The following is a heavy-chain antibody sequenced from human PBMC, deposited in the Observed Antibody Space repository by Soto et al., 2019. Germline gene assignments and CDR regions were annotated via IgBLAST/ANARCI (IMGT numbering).Heavy chain of an antibody. D-gene: IGHD6-19*01. Sequence: QVQLVQSGAEEKKPGASVKVSCKASGYTFTGYAMHWVRQAPGKRLEWMGWINAGNGNTKYSQKFQGGVTITRDTSASTAYMELSSLRSEDTAVYYCSSAVAVPADFDYWGQGTLVTVSS. CDR1: GYTFTGYA. J-gene: IGHJ4*02. CDR2: INAGNGNT. V-gene: IGHV1-3*05. CDR3: SSAVAVPADFDY.